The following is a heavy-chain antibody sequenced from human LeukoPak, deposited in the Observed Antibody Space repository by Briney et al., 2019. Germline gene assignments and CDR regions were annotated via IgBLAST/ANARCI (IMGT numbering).Heavy chain of an antibody. Sequence: SETLSLTCTVSGGSISSYYWSWIRQPAEKGLEWIGRIYTSGSTIYNPSLKSRVTMSVDTSKNQFSLKLSSVTAADMAVYYCARGQIFQQQQRPHLPSYYYMDVWGKGTTVTVPS. D-gene: IGHD6-13*01. CDR1: GGSISSYY. CDR2: IYTSGST. J-gene: IGHJ6*03. V-gene: IGHV4-4*07. CDR3: ARGQIFQQQQRPHLPSYYYMDV.